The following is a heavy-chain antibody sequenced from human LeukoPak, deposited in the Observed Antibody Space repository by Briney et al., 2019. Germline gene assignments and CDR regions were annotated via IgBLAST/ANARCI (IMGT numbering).Heavy chain of an antibody. CDR1: GFTVSSNY. D-gene: IGHD3-22*01. CDR2: IYSGGST. CDR3: ARGSYSEYYFDY. V-gene: IGHV3-66*01. Sequence: GGSLRLSCAASGFTVSSNYMNWVRQAPGKGLEWVSVIYSGGSTYYADSVKGRFTITRDNSKNTLYLQMNSLRAEDTAVYYCARGSYSEYYFDYWGQGTLVTVSS. J-gene: IGHJ4*02.